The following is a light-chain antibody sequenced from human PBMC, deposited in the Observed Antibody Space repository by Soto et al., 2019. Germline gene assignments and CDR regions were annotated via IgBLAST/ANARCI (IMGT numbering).Light chain of an antibody. Sequence: DIQLTQSPSFLSASVGDRVTITCRASQGISSYLDWYQHKQGKAPNLLVYNASTLQSGVPSRFSGSGSATEFTLTISILQPEDFATYYCQQLNGYPLTFGGGTTVEIK. J-gene: IGKJ4*01. CDR3: QQLNGYPLT. V-gene: IGKV1-9*01. CDR1: QGISSY. CDR2: NAS.